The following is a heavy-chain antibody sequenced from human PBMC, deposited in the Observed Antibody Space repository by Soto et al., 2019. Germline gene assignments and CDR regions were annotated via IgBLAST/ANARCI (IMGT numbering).Heavy chain of an antibody. J-gene: IGHJ5*02. D-gene: IGHD3-3*01. CDR2: VTGSGDRT. Sequence: EVQLLESGGTLVQPGGSLTLSCAASGFIFRNYAMNWVRQAPGKGLEWVSVVTGSGDRTYCADSVKGRFTISRDNSKNTVYLQMNSLRVEDTAVYYCAQLGPDYYTASWGQGTLVTVSS. V-gene: IGHV3-23*01. CDR1: GFIFRNYA. CDR3: AQLGPDYYTAS.